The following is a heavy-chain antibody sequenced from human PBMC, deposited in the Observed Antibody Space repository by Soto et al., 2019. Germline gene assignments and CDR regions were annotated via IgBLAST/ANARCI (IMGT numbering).Heavy chain of an antibody. D-gene: IGHD5-12*01. Sequence: GGSLRLSCAASGYTFRSNWMSWVRQAPGKGLEWVANIKQDGSEKYYVDSVKGRFTISRDNAKNSLYLQMNSLRAEDTAVYYCATSGGGWLQPPVWGQGTLVIVSS. CDR3: ATSGGGWLQPPV. CDR1: GYTFRSNW. V-gene: IGHV3-7*03. J-gene: IGHJ4*02. CDR2: IKQDGSEK.